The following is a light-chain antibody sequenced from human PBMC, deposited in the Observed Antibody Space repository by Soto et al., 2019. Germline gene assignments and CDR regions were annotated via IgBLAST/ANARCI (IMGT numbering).Light chain of an antibody. Sequence: QSALTQPPSASGSPGQSVTISCTGTSSDFGGYNYVSWYQQHPGKGPKLMIYEVSKRPSGVPERFSGSKSGNTASLTVSGLQADDEADYYCSSYAGSSNWVFGGGTKVSVL. V-gene: IGLV2-8*01. CDR3: SSYAGSSNWV. CDR2: EVS. CDR1: SSDFGGYNY. J-gene: IGLJ3*02.